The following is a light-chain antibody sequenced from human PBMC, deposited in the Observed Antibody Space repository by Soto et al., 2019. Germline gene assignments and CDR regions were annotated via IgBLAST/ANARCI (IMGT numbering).Light chain of an antibody. CDR1: HIVLYISNNKNY. CDR2: WAS. V-gene: IGKV4-1*01. CDR3: MQGTHWPRT. Sequence: DIVLTQSPDSLAVSLGARATINCKSIHIVLYISNNKNYLAWYQQKPGQPPKLLIYWASTRESGVPDRFSGSGSGTDFTLTISRVEAEDVAVYYCMQGTHWPRTFGQGTKVDI. J-gene: IGKJ1*01.